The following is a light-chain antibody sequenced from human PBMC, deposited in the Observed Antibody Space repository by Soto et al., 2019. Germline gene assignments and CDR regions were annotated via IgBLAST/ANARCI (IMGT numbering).Light chain of an antibody. CDR2: GAS. Sequence: EMVLTQSPGTLSLSPGERATLSCRASQSVSSSYLAWYQQKPGQAPRLLIYGASSRATGIPDRFSGSGSGTDFTLTISRLEPEDFAVYSCQQYGSSPTFGQGTKVEIK. J-gene: IGKJ1*01. CDR3: QQYGSSPT. CDR1: QSVSSSY. V-gene: IGKV3-20*01.